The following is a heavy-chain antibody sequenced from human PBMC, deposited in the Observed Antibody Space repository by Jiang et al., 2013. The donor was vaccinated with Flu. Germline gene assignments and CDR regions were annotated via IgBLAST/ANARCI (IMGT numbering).Heavy chain of an antibody. CDR2: IWFDGSNK. V-gene: IGHV3-33*01. Sequence: QLVESGGGAVQPGRSLRLSCAASGFTFSSYGMHWVRQAPGKGLEWVAIIWFDGSNKYYGDSVKGRFTISRDNSKNTLYLQMNSLRAEDTAIYYCARDNADDWYYDLWGRGTLVTVSS. J-gene: IGHJ2*01. CDR1: GFTFSSYG. CDR3: ARDNADDWYYDL.